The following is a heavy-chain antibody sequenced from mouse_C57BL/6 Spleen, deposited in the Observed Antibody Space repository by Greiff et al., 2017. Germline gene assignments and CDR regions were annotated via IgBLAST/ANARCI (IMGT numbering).Heavy chain of an antibody. D-gene: IGHD1-1*01. Sequence: QVQLQQPGAELVKPGASVKLSCKASGYTFTSYWMHWVKQRPGQGLEWIGMIHPNSGSTNYNEKFKSKATLTVDKSSSTAYMQLSSLTSEDSASYYCARESYGSSYFDVWGTGTTVTVSS. CDR3: ARESYGSSYFDV. V-gene: IGHV1-64*01. CDR1: GYTFTSYW. J-gene: IGHJ1*03. CDR2: IHPNSGST.